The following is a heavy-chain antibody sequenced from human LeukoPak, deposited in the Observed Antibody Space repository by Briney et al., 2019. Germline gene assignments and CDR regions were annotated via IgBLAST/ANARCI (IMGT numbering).Heavy chain of an antibody. J-gene: IGHJ3*01. V-gene: IGHV3-49*04. Sequence: QPGGSLRLACTASGFIPCESSPSSVRQAPGKGLEWVGLIRSTAYGATTAYAASVEGRFTISRDDSKSIAYLQMYSLKTEDTAVYYCTRLGITFYYDSSGYYPCAFYLGGRGTLVTVSS. D-gene: IGHD3-22*01. CDR3: TRLGITFYYDSSGYYPCAFYL. CDR1: GFIPCESS. CDR2: IRSTAYGATT.